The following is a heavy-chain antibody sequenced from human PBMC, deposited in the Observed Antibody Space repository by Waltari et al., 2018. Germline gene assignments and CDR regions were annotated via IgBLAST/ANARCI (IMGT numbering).Heavy chain of an antibody. J-gene: IGHJ3*02. D-gene: IGHD3-10*01. V-gene: IGHV1-69*12. Sequence: QVQLVQSGAEVKQPGASVKVSCKASGGACGTHAITWVRQAPGQGLEWMGGVIPIFGTPNYAPKFQGRVTVSADPSTSTAYLEVRRLISEDTAVYYCARDYYDAFDIWGQGTMVTVSS. CDR2: VIPIFGTP. CDR3: ARDYYDAFDI. CDR1: GGACGTHA.